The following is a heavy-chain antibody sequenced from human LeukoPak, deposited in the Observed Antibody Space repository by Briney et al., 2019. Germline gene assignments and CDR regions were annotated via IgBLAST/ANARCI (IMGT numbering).Heavy chain of an antibody. Sequence: ASVKVSCKASGYSFRAYYIHWVRQAPEQGLEWLGYIRPMTGDTNYAQKFQDRVTFSMDTSTATAYMELRSLRSDDTAFYYCGRGVQSFDPWGQGTLVTVSS. J-gene: IGHJ5*02. CDR2: IRPMTGDT. CDR1: GYSFRAYY. V-gene: IGHV1-2*02. CDR3: GRGVQSFDP.